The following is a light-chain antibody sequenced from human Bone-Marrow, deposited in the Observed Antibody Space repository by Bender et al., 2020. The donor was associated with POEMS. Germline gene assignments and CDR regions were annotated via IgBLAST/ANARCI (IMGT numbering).Light chain of an antibody. Sequence: QSALTQPASVSGSPGQSITLSCTGTSSDVGDYDYVSWYQQHPGKAPELIIFDVSNRPSGVSDRFSGSKSGNTASLTISGLQAEDEADYFCSSYTSSTTYVFGTGTKVTVL. J-gene: IGLJ1*01. CDR3: SSYTSSTTYV. CDR2: DVS. CDR1: SSDVGDYDY. V-gene: IGLV2-14*03.